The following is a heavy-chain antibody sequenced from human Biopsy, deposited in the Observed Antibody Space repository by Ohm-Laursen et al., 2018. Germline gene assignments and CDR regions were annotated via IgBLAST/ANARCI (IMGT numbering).Heavy chain of an antibody. CDR3: ARDYDTSGYYYVS. D-gene: IGHD3-22*01. Sequence: TLSLTCIVSGGSISNNNYYWGWIRQPPGKGLERIGSIFYRGSTHYKPSLKSRVNISVDPTKNQFSLKLNSVTAADTAVYYCARDYDTSGYYYVSWGQGTLVTVSS. J-gene: IGHJ5*02. CDR2: IFYRGST. CDR1: GGSISNNNYY. V-gene: IGHV4-39*01.